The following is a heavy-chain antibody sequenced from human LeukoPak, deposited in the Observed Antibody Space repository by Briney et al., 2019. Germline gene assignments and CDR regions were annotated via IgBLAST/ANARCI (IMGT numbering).Heavy chain of an antibody. CDR1: GGAFSGYY. CDR3: VRWGNYFDP. J-gene: IGHJ2*01. V-gene: IGHV4-34*01. D-gene: IGHD3-16*01. CDR2: INHSGST. Sequence: PSETLSLTCAVYGGAFSGYYWIWIRQPPGKGLEWIGEINHSGSTNYSPSLKSRVTMSVDTSKNQFSLKLSSVTAADTAVYYCVRWGNYFDPWGRGTLVTVSS.